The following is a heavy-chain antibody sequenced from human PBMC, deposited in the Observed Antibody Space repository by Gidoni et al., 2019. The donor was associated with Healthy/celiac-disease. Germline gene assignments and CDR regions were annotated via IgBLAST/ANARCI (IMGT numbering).Heavy chain of an antibody. V-gene: IGHV4-59*01. Sequence: QVQLQESGPGLVKPSETMSLPCTVSGGSISSYYWSWIRQPPGKGLEWIGYIYYSGSTNYNPSLKSRVTISLDTSKNQFSLKLGSVTAADTAVYYCARYSYGQVYFDYWGQGTLVTVSS. J-gene: IGHJ4*02. CDR3: ARYSYGQVYFDY. CDR1: GGSISSYY. D-gene: IGHD5-18*01. CDR2: IYYSGST.